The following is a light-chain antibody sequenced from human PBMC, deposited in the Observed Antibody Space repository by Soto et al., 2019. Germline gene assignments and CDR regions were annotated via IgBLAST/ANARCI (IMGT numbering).Light chain of an antibody. CDR1: SSDVGGYNY. V-gene: IGLV2-14*01. J-gene: IGLJ1*01. CDR3: SSYTSSSTYV. CDR2: EVS. Sequence: QSALTQPASVSGSPGQSITISCTGTSSDVGGYNYVSWYQQQPGKAPKLMIYEVSNRPSGVSNRFSGSKSGNTASLTISGLQAEEEADYYCSSYTSSSTYVFGTGTKLTVL.